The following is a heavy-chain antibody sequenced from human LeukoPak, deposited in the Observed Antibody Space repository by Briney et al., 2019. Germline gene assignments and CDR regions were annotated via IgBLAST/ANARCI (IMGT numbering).Heavy chain of an antibody. D-gene: IGHD4-23*01. J-gene: IGHJ4*02. V-gene: IGHV4-39*07. CDR2: IYYSGST. Sequence: SETLSLTCTVSGGSISSSSYYWGWIRQPPGKGLEWIGSIYYSGSTYYNPSLKSRVTISVDTSKNQFSLKLSSVTAADTAVYYCARRGNYYGGNSYFDYWGQGTLVTVSS. CDR1: GGSISSSSYY. CDR3: ARRGNYYGGNSYFDY.